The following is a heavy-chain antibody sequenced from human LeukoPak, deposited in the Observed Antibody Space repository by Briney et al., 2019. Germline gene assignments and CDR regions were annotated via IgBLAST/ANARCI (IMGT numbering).Heavy chain of an antibody. Sequence: GGPLRLSCSAPGFTFNIYAMHWVRQAPGTGLEYVSAISTDGRGTYYADSVKGRFTISRDNSKNTLYLQMSSLRPEDTAIYYCVKYSNSCYDPWGQGTLVTVSS. J-gene: IGHJ5*02. V-gene: IGHV3-64D*06. CDR3: VKYSNSCYDP. D-gene: IGHD2-2*01. CDR1: GFTFNIYA. CDR2: ISTDGRGT.